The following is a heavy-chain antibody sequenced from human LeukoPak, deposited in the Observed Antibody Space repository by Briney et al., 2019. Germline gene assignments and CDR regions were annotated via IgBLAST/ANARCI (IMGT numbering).Heavy chain of an antibody. D-gene: IGHD2-8*01. CDR3: ARIIRYCTNNVCRDQTLDY. V-gene: IGHV2-70*11. J-gene: IGHJ4*02. CDR2: IEWDDDK. Sequence: SWIRQPPGKALEWLARIEWDDDKYYSTSLKTRLNISKDTSENQVVLTMTNMDPVDTATYYCARIIRYCTNNVCRDQTLDYWGQGTLVTVSS.